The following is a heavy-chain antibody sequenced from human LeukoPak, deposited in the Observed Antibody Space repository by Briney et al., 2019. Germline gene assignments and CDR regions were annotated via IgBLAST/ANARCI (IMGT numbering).Heavy chain of an antibody. CDR2: ISSSSSTI. CDR1: GFTFSSYS. CDR3: ARGGAARPDF. V-gene: IGHV3-48*01. J-gene: IGHJ4*02. Sequence: GGSLRLSCAASGFTFSSYSMNWVRQAPGKGLEWVSYISSSSSTIYYADSVKGRFTISRDNAKNSLYLQMNSLIAEDTAVYYCARGGAARPDFWGQGTLVTVSS. D-gene: IGHD6-6*01.